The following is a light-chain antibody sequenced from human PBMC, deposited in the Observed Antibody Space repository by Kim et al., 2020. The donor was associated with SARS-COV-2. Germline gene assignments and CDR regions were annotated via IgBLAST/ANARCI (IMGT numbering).Light chain of an antibody. V-gene: IGKV3-15*01. CDR2: GAS. J-gene: IGKJ4*01. CDR1: QSVSSN. Sequence: EIVMTQSPATLSVSPGERATLSCRASQSVSSNLAWYQQKPDQAPRLLIYGASTRATGIPPSFSGSGSGTEFTLTISSLQSEDFAVYYCQQYNNWPLTFGGGTKVDIK. CDR3: QQYNNWPLT.